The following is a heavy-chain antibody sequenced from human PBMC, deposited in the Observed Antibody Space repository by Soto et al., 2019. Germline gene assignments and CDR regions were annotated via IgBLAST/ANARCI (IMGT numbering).Heavy chain of an antibody. CDR2: INPNSGGT. D-gene: IGHD6-13*01. Sequence: ASVKVSCKASGYTFTGYYMHWVRQAPGQGLEWMGWINPNSGGTNYAQKFQGWVTRTRDTSIGTAYMELSRLRSDDTAVYYCARDHEVGTETAAAVIYYFDYWGQGTLVTVSS. CDR1: GYTFTGYY. J-gene: IGHJ4*02. V-gene: IGHV1-2*04. CDR3: ARDHEVGTETAAAVIYYFDY.